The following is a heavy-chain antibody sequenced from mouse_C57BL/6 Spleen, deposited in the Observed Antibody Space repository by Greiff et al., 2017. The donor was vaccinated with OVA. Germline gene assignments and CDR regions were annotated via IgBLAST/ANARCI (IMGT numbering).Heavy chain of an antibody. Sequence: EVQLQESGGGLVKPGGSLKLSCAASGFTFSSYAMSWVRQTPEKRLEWVATISDGGSYTYYPDNVKGRFTISRDNAKNNLYLQMSHLKSEDTAMYYCARERGNYLDVWGTGTTVTVSS. D-gene: IGHD2-1*01. CDR2: ISDGGSYT. J-gene: IGHJ1*03. CDR3: ARERGNYLDV. CDR1: GFTFSSYA. V-gene: IGHV5-4*01.